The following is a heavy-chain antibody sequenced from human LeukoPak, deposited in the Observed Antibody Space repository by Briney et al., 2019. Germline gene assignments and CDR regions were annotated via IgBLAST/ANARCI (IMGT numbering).Heavy chain of an antibody. Sequence: SETLSLTCTVSGGSISSYYWSWVRQPPGKGLEWIGYIYYSGSTNYTPSLKSRVTISVDTSKNQVSLKLISVTAADTAVYYCARAKAFDIWGQGTMVTVSS. CDR2: IYYSGST. V-gene: IGHV4-59*01. CDR1: GGSISSYY. J-gene: IGHJ3*02. CDR3: ARAKAFDI.